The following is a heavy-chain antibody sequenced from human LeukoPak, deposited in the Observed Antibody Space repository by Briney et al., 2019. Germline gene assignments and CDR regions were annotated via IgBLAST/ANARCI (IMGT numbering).Heavy chain of an antibody. J-gene: IGHJ4*02. D-gene: IGHD5-12*01. CDR1: GFRFSNYA. Sequence: GGSLRLSCAASGFRFSNYAMNWVRQAPGKGLEWVSLIIGSSGATFYAGSVKGRFTISRDNSKNTLFLQMNSLRAEDTALYYCAKGAYDYIEMGYIDYWGQGTLVTVSS. CDR3: AKGAYDYIEMGYIDY. CDR2: IIGSSGAT. V-gene: IGHV3-23*01.